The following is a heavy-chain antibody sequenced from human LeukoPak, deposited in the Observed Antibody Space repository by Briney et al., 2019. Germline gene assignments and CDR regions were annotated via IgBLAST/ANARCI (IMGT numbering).Heavy chain of an antibody. J-gene: IGHJ6*03. CDR1: GFTFSSYS. V-gene: IGHV3-21*01. CDR3: ASKLLLGYMDV. Sequence: PGGSLRLSCAASGFTFSSYSMNWVRQAPGKGLEWVSSISSSSSYIYYADSVKGRFTISRDNAKNSLYLQMNSLRAEDTAVYYCASKLLLGYMDVWGKGTMVTVSS. CDR2: ISSSSSYI. D-gene: IGHD2-2*01.